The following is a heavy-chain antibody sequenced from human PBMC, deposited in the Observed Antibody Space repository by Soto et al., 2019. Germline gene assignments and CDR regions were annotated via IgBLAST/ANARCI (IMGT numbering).Heavy chain of an antibody. D-gene: IGHD2-15*01. Sequence: PGGSLRLSCAASGFTSGFTFSSYAMSWVRQAPGKGLEWVSAITGSGAGTYYADSVKGRFTISRDNSKNTLYLQMNSLRAEDAAVYYCAKGTRSGGSCPFDYWGQGTLVTVSS. V-gene: IGHV3-23*01. CDR2: ITGSGAGT. CDR1: GFTFSSYA. CDR3: AKGTRSGGSCPFDY. J-gene: IGHJ4*02.